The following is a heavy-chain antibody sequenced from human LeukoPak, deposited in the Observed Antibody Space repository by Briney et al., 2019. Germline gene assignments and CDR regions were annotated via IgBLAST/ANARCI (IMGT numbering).Heavy chain of an antibody. CDR2: ISGSGGST. D-gene: IGHD2-2*01. Sequence: PGGSLRLSFAASGFTFSSYAMSWVRQAPGKGLEWVSAISGSGGSTYYADSVKGRFTISRDNSKNTLYLQMNSLRAEDTAVYYCAKDRPIVVVPAAIEGYFDYWGQGTLVTVSS. CDR1: GFTFSSYA. CDR3: AKDRPIVVVPAAIEGYFDY. J-gene: IGHJ4*02. V-gene: IGHV3-23*01.